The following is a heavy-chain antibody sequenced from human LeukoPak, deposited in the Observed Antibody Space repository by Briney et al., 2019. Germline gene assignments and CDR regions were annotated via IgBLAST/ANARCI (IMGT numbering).Heavy chain of an antibody. V-gene: IGHV1-2*02. CDR3: TRVTYYYGSSSYQNDG. CDR1: GYTFTGYY. J-gene: IGHJ4*02. Sequence: GASVKVSCKASGYTFTGYYKNWERQAPGQGLEWMGWINPNSGGTNYAQKFQGRVTMTRDTSISTAYMELSRLRSDDTAGDYCTRVTYYYGSSSYQNDGWGQVALVTVAS. D-gene: IGHD3-10*01. CDR2: INPNSGGT.